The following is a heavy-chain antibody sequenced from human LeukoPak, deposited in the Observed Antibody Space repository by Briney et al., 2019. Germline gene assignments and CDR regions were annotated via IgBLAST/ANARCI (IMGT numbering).Heavy chain of an antibody. V-gene: IGHV3-30*04. CDR1: GFTFSSYA. CDR2: ISYDGSNK. D-gene: IGHD6-19*01. CDR3: ARVGIAVAGNGGAFDI. J-gene: IGHJ3*02. Sequence: PGGSLRLSCAASGFTFSSYAMHWVRQAPGKGLEWVAVISYDGSNKYYADSVKGRFTISGDNSKNTLYLQMNSLRAEDTAVYYCARVGIAVAGNGGAFDIWGQGTMVTVSS.